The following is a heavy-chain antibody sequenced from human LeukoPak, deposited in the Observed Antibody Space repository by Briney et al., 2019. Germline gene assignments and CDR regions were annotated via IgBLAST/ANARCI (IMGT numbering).Heavy chain of an antibody. V-gene: IGHV1-69*01. Sequence: SVTVSCKASGGTFSSYAISWVRQAPGQGLEWMGGIIPIFGTANYAQKFQGRVTITADESTSTAYMELSSLRSEDTAVYYCARYYYGSGSSEYVGILEYGMDVWGQGTTVTVSS. CDR3: ARYYYGSGSSEYVGILEYGMDV. D-gene: IGHD3-10*01. CDR2: IIPIFGTA. J-gene: IGHJ6*02. CDR1: GGTFSSYA.